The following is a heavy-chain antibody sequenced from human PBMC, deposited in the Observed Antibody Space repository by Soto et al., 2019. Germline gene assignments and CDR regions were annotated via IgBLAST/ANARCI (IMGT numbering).Heavy chain of an antibody. Sequence: ASVKVSCKASGYTFTRYGISWVRQAPGQGLEWMGWISAYNGNTNYAQKLQGRVTMTTDTSTSTAYMELRSLRSDDTAVYYCARDQGSAYSSSWYFDYWGQGTLVTVSS. CDR2: ISAYNGNT. CDR1: GYTFTRYG. J-gene: IGHJ4*02. D-gene: IGHD6-13*01. CDR3: ARDQGSAYSSSWYFDY. V-gene: IGHV1-18*01.